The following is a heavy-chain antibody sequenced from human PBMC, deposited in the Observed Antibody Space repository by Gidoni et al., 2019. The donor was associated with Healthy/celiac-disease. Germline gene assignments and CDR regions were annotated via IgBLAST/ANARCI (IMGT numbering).Heavy chain of an antibody. V-gene: IGHV4-34*01. CDR1: GGSFRGYY. D-gene: IGHD3-10*01. Sequence: QVQLQQWGAGLLKPSETLSLTCAVYGGSFRGYYWCWIRQPPRKGLEWIGEINHSGSTNSNPSLKSRVTISVDTSKNQFSLKLSSVTAADTAVYYCARLRWSRNGWFREAPSYYYYGMDVWGQGTTVTVSS. CDR2: INHSGST. J-gene: IGHJ6*02. CDR3: ARLRWSRNGWFREAPSYYYYGMDV.